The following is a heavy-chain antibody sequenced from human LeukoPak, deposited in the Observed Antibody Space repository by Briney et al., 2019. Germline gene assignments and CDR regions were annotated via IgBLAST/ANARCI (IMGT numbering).Heavy chain of an antibody. CDR3: ARGRGPLNYYGMGV. CDR1: GGSFSGYY. J-gene: IGHJ6*02. Sequence: SETLSLTCAVYGGSFSGYYWSWIRQPPGKGLEWIGEINHSGSTNYNPSLKSRVTISVDTSKNQFSLKLSSVTAADTAVYYCARGRGPLNYYGMGVWGQGTTVTVSS. CDR2: INHSGST. V-gene: IGHV4-34*01.